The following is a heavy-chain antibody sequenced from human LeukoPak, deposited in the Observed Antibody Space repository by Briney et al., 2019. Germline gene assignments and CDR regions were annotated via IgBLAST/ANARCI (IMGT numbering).Heavy chain of an antibody. V-gene: IGHV4-39*07. CDR1: GGSISSSSYY. CDR3: AREQAGATDY. Sequence: SETLSLTCTVSGGSISSSSYYWAWIRQPPGKGLEWIGSIYHSGSTYYTPSLKSRVTISVDTSKNQFSLKLSSVTAADTAVYYCAREQAGATDYWGQGTLVTVSS. D-gene: IGHD1-26*01. CDR2: IYHSGST. J-gene: IGHJ4*02.